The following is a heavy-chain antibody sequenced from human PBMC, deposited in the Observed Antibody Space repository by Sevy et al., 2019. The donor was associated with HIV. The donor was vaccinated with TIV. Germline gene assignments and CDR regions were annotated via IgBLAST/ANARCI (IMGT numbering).Heavy chain of an antibody. CDR1: GGSISSYY. J-gene: IGHJ6*02. CDR3: ARDQDDFWSGYLYGMDV. CDR2: IYYSGST. Sequence: SETLSLTCTVSGGSISSYYWSWIRQPPGKGLEWIGYIYYSGSTNYNPSLKSRVTISVDTSKNQFSLKLSSVTAADTAVYYCARDQDDFWSGYLYGMDVWGQGTTVTVSS. D-gene: IGHD3-3*01. V-gene: IGHV4-59*01.